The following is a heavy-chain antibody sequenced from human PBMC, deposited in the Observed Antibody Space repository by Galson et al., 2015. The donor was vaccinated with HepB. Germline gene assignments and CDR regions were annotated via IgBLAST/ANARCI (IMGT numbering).Heavy chain of an antibody. D-gene: IGHD2-2*01. CDR2: ISPYSGNT. J-gene: IGHJ6*03. V-gene: IGHV1-18*01. CDR3: ARVKYCSSTICYWNYYYYMDV. CDR1: GYTFTDFG. Sequence: SVKVSCKASGYTFTDFGISWARQAPGQGLEWMGWISPYSGNTNYAQYLQGRVSVTADTSMSTAYMELRSLRSDDTAVYYCARVKYCSSTICYWNYYYYMDVWGKGTTVSVSS.